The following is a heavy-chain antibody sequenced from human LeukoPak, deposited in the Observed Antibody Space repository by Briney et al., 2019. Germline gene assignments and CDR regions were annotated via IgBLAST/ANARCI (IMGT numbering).Heavy chain of an antibody. CDR1: GFTFDDYA. CDR2: ISWNSGSI. J-gene: IGHJ3*02. CDR3: AKVTERDYDRSGYYWGAFDI. Sequence: GGSLRLSCADSGFTFDDYAMHWVRPAPGEGLEWVSDISWNSGSIGYADSVRGGFTISRDNAKNSLYLQMNSLRAEDTPLYYCAKVTERDYDRSGYYWGAFDIWDQGTMVTVSS. D-gene: IGHD3-22*01. V-gene: IGHV3-9*01.